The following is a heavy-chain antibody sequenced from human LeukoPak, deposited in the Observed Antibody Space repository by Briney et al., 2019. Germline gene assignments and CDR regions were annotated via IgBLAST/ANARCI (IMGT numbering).Heavy chain of an antibody. CDR3: GRGRPYYPRQGWFDP. V-gene: IGHV1-46*01. D-gene: IGHD1-26*01. J-gene: IGHJ5*02. CDR2: INPSGGST. CDR1: GYTFTSYY. Sequence: ASVKVSCKASGYTFTSYYMYWVRQAPGQGLEWMGIINPSGGSTSYAQKFQGRVTMTRDTSTSTVYMELSSLRSEDTAVYYCGRGRPYYPRQGWFDPWGQGTLVTVSS.